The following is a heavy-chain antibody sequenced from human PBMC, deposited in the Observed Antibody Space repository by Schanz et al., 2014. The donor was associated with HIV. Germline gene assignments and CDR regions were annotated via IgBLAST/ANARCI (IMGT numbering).Heavy chain of an antibody. Sequence: QVQLVESGGGVVQPGRSLRLSCTASGLTFSSSLMHWVRQAPGKGLEWVAGMSHDGFSKYFADSVKGRFAISREDSKNTVHLQMDSLRPEDTAVYYCAREGESSGRAGLFDLWGQGAMVTVSS. V-gene: IGHV3-30*09. CDR3: AREGESSGRAGLFDL. CDR2: MSHDGFSK. CDR1: GLTFSSSL. J-gene: IGHJ3*01. D-gene: IGHD6-19*01.